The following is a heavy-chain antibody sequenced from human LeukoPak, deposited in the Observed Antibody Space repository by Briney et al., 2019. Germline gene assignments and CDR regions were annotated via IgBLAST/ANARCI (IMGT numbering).Heavy chain of an antibody. D-gene: IGHD2-2*01. J-gene: IGHJ4*02. CDR2: IWYDGGNK. CDR1: GFTFKNYG. CDR3: ARGACASSSCYDY. V-gene: IGHV3-33*01. Sequence: GGALRLSCSASGFTFKNYGMHWVRQAARKGLEWVADIWYDGGNKHYEDSVKGRFRISRDNSKEPLSVQMTSLSVEDTAVYYCARGACASSSCYDYWGQGTLVSVSS.